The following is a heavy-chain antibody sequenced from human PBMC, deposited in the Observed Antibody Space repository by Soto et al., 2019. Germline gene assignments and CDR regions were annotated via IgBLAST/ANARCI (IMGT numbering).Heavy chain of an antibody. J-gene: IGHJ4*02. D-gene: IGHD2-15*01. V-gene: IGHV4-39*01. CDR3: ARRHPSGRSFDY. CDR1: GGSMSSSSYY. Sequence: SETLSLTCTVSGGSMSSSSYYWDWIRQPPGEGLEWIGTIYYSGPSSYNPSLKSRVTMAVDTSKQQFSLNLTSVTAADTAVYYCARRHPSGRSFDYWGQGALVTVS. CDR2: IYYSGPS.